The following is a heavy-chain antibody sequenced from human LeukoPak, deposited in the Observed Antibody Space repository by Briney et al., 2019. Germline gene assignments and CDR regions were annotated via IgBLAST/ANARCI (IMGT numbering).Heavy chain of an antibody. CDR1: GFIFNIYG. CDR2: ISRSGFST. D-gene: IGHD6-6*01. CDR3: AKDKYSSSSGGFDY. J-gene: IGHJ4*02. Sequence: PGGSLRLSCAASGFIFNIYGMSWVRQAPGKGLEWVSGISRSGFSTDYADSVKGRFTTSRDKSKNTLYLQMNSLRAEDMAVYYCAKDKYSSSSGGFDYWGQGTLVTVSS. V-gene: IGHV3-23*01.